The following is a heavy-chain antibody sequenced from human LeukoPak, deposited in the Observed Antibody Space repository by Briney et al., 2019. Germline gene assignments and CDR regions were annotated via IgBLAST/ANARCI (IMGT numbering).Heavy chain of an antibody. CDR2: INPSGGST. CDR1: GYTFTSYY. CDR3: AALIPVTTVTNY. Sequence: EASVTVSCKASGYTFTSYYMHWVRQAPGQGLEWMGIINPSGGSTSYAQKFQGRVTMTRDMSTSTAYMELSSLRSEDTAVYYCAALIPVTTVTNYWGQGTLVTVSS. V-gene: IGHV1-46*01. D-gene: IGHD4-17*01. J-gene: IGHJ4*02.